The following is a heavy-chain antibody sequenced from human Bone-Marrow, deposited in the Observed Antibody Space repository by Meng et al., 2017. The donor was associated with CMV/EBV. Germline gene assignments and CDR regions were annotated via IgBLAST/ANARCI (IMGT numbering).Heavy chain of an antibody. J-gene: IGHJ4*02. CDR2: IRYDGSNK. CDR1: GFTFSSYG. Sequence: GGSLRLSCAASGFTFSSYGMHWVRQAPGKGLEWVAFIRYDGSNKYYADSVKGRFTISRDNSKNSLYLQMDSLRAEDTAIYFCAREKGTGDVVGATGICDYWGQGVLATVSS. V-gene: IGHV3-30*02. CDR3: AREKGTGDVVGATGICDY. D-gene: IGHD1-26*01.